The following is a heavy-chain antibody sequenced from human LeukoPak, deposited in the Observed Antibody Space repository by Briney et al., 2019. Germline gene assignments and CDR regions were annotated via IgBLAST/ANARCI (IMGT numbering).Heavy chain of an antibody. Sequence: SETLSLTCTVSGGSISSYYWSWIRQPAGKGLEWIGRIYTSGSTNYNPSLKSRVTMSVDTSKNQFSLKLSSVTAADTAVYYCARDGQYYYDSSSASDIWGQGTMVTVSS. CDR3: ARDGQYYYDSSSASDI. V-gene: IGHV4-4*07. D-gene: IGHD3-22*01. CDR1: GGSISSYY. J-gene: IGHJ3*02. CDR2: IYTSGST.